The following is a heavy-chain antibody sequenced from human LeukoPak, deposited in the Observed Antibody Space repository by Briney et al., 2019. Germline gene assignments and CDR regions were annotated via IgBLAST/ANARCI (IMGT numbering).Heavy chain of an antibody. CDR2: MNPNSGNT. CDR3: ARGDFVGADDTNFDY. Sequence: ASVKVSCKASGYTFTSYDINWVRQATGQGLEWMGWMNPNSGNTGYAQKFQGRVTITRNTSISAAYMELSSLRSDDTAVYYCARGDFVGADDTNFDYWGQGTLVTVSS. J-gene: IGHJ4*02. CDR1: GYTFTSYD. D-gene: IGHD1-26*01. V-gene: IGHV1-8*03.